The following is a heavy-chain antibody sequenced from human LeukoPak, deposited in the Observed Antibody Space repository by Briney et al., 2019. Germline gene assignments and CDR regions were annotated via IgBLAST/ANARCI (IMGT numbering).Heavy chain of an antibody. CDR3: ARVGSGSYYNFDY. V-gene: IGHV1-2*02. CDR2: INPNSGGT. Sequence: ASVTVSYKASGYTFTGYYMHWVRQAPGQGLEWMGWINPNSGGTNYAQKFQGRVTMTRDTSISTAYMELSRLRSDDTAVYYCARVGSGSYYNFDYWGQGTLVTVSS. D-gene: IGHD3-10*01. J-gene: IGHJ4*02. CDR1: GYTFTGYY.